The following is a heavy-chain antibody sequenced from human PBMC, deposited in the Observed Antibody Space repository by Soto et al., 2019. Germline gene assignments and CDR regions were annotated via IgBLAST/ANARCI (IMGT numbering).Heavy chain of an antibody. J-gene: IGHJ3*02. CDR3: ATFMVVEVPNAFDI. CDR2: ISYDGSNK. V-gene: IGHV3-30*03. CDR1: GFTFSSYG. D-gene: IGHD3-22*01. Sequence: GGSLRLSCAASGFTFSSYGMHWVRQAPGKGLEWVAVISYDGSNKYYADSVKGQFTISRDNSKNTLYLQMNGLRAEDKAAYYCATFMVVEVPNAFDIWGQGTMVTVSS.